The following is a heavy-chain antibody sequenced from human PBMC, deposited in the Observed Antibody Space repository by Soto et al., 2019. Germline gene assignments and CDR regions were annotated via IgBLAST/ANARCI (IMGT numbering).Heavy chain of an antibody. V-gene: IGHV3-11*01. CDR1: GFTFIDYY. CDR2: ISSSGSTI. CDR3: ARGYGDYVYFQH. D-gene: IGHD4-17*01. J-gene: IGHJ1*01. Sequence: PGGSLRLSCAASGFTFIDYYMSWILQAPGKGLEWVSYISSSGSTIYYADSVKGRFTISRDNAKNSLYLQMNSLRAEDSAVYYCARGYGDYVYFQHWGQGTLVTVSS.